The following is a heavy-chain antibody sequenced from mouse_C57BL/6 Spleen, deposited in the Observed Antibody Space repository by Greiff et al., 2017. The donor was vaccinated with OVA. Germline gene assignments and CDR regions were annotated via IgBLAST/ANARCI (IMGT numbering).Heavy chain of an antibody. CDR1: GFTFSSYA. D-gene: IGHD2-3*01. CDR3: TRSYDGFDY. CDR2: ISSGGDSI. V-gene: IGHV5-9-1*02. Sequence: EVQGVESGEGLVKPGGSLKLSCAASGFTFSSYAMSWVRQTPEKRLEWVAYISSGGDSIYYADTVKGRFTISRDNARNTLYLQMSSLKAEDTAMYYCTRSYDGFDYWGQGTTLTVSS. J-gene: IGHJ2*01.